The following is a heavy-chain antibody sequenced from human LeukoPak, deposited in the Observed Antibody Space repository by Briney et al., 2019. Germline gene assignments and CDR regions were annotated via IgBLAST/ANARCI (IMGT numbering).Heavy chain of an antibody. CDR2: INTNTGNP. Sequence: ASVKVSCKASGYTFTNYAMNWVRQAPGQGLEWMGWINTNTGNPTYAQGFIGRFVFSLDTSVNTTYLQISSLKAEDTAVYYCARDWGGAAAGLRHWGQGTLVTVSS. J-gene: IGHJ1*01. V-gene: IGHV7-4-1*02. CDR1: GYTFTNYA. D-gene: IGHD6-13*01. CDR3: ARDWGGAAAGLRH.